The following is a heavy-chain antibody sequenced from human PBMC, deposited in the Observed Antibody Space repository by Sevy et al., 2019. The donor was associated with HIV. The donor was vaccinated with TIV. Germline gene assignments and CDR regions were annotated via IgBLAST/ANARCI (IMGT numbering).Heavy chain of an antibody. Sequence: GGSLRLSCAASGFIFNSYGMSWVRQAPGKGLEWVSAISGSGGSTYYADSVKGRFTISRDHSRRMVYLEMNSLRAEETALYYCRGVGLTTAFDYWGQGTLVTVSS. J-gene: IGHJ4*02. D-gene: IGHD1-26*01. CDR1: GFIFNSYG. CDR3: RGVGLTTAFDY. CDR2: ISGSGGST. V-gene: IGHV3-23*01.